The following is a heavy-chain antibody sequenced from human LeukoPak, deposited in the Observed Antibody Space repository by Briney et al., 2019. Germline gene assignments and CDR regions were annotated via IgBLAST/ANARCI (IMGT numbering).Heavy chain of an antibody. CDR3: AKDQVATIPYYFDY. CDR1: GFTFSSSA. Sequence: GGSLRLSCAASGFTFSSSATHWVRQAPGKWREWVSAVSGRGGSTYYADSVKGRFTISRDNSKNTLYLQMNSLRAEDTAVYYCAKDQVATIPYYFDYWGQGTLVTVSS. V-gene: IGHV3-23*01. J-gene: IGHJ4*02. CDR2: VSGRGGST. D-gene: IGHD5-24*01.